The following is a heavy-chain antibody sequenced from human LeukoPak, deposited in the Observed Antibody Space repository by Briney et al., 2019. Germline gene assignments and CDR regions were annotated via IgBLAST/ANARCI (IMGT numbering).Heavy chain of an antibody. CDR2: ISYDGSSK. Sequence: PGGSLRLSCAASGFTFSSYGMHWVRQAPGKGMEWVAVISYDGSSKDYADSVKGRFTISRDNSKNTLYLQMNSLTVEDTAVYYCAREGYYYDSSGYYYASPFDYWGQGTLVTVSS. D-gene: IGHD3-22*01. CDR1: GFTFSSYG. CDR3: AREGYYYDSSGYYYASPFDY. J-gene: IGHJ4*02. V-gene: IGHV3-30*03.